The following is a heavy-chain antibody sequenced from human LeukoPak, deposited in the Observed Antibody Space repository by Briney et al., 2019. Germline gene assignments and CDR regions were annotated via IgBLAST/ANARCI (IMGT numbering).Heavy chain of an antibody. J-gene: IGHJ6*03. CDR3: ASASYRISYYYYMDV. D-gene: IGHD3-16*02. V-gene: IGHV1-18*01. CDR2: ISAYNGNT. Sequence: ASVKVSCKASGYSFTSYGISWVRQAPGQGLEWIGWISAYNGNTNYAQKLQGRVTMTTDTSTSTAYMELSSLRSEDTAVYYCASASYRISYYYYMDVWGKGTTVTISS. CDR1: GYSFTSYG.